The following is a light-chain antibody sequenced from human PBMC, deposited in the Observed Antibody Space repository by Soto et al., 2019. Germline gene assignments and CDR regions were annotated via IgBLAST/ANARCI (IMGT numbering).Light chain of an antibody. Sequence: QSVLTQPPSASGTPGQGVTISFPGGGSNIGGRTVNWYQQLPGTAPKLLIYNNNQRPSGVPDRFSGSKSGTSASLAITGLQSEDEADYYCAAWDDSLTAHVFGGGTKVTVL. CDR3: AAWDDSLTAHV. CDR1: GSNIGGRT. CDR2: NNN. J-gene: IGLJ1*01. V-gene: IGLV1-44*01.